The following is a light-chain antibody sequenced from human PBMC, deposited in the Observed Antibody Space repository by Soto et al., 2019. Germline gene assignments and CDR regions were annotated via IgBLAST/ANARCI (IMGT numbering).Light chain of an antibody. J-gene: IGKJ4*01. Sequence: EIVMTQSPATLSVSPGERATLSCRASQSVSSNLAWYPQKPGQAPRLLIYGASTRATGIPARFSGSGSGTEFTLTISSLQSEDFAVYSCQQYNNWPLTFGGGTKVEIK. CDR2: GAS. CDR3: QQYNNWPLT. CDR1: QSVSSN. V-gene: IGKV3-15*01.